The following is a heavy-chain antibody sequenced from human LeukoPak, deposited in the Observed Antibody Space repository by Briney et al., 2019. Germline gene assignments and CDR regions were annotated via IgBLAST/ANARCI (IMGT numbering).Heavy chain of an antibody. CDR3: ARGGIMISFGGVYVFDI. J-gene: IGHJ3*02. V-gene: IGHV3-53*01. D-gene: IGHD3-16*01. CDR2: IYSGGST. CDR1: GFSISSNY. Sequence: GGSLRLSCAASGFSISSNYISWVRQAPGKGLEWVSVIYSGGSTFFADTVKGRFTISRDNSKNTMYLQMNSLRAEDTALYYCARGGIMISFGGVYVFDIWGQGTMVTVSS.